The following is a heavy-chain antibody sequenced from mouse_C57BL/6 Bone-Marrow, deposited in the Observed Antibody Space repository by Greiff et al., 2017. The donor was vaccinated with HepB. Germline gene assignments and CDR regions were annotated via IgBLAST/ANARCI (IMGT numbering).Heavy chain of an antibody. CDR3: AKKGLTGSHWYFDV. D-gene: IGHD4-1*01. V-gene: IGHV2-5*01. CDR1: GFSLTSYG. J-gene: IGHJ1*03. CDR2: IWRGGST. Sequence: VMLVESGPGLVQPSQSLSITCTVSGFSLTSYGVHWVRQSPGKGLEWLGVIWRGGSTDYNAAFMSRLSITKDNSKSQVFFKMNSLQADDTAIYYCAKKGLTGSHWYFDVWGTGTTVTVSS.